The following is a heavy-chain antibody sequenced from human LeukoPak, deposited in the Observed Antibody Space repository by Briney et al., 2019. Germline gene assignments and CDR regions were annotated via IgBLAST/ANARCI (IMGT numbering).Heavy chain of an antibody. Sequence: PGGSLRLSCAASGFTVSSNYMSWVRQAPGKGLEWVSVIYSGGSTYYADSVKGRFTISRDNSKNTLYLQMNSLRAEDTAVYYCASGYTSTWYLVLAYWGQGTLVTVSS. CDR1: GFTVSSNY. CDR2: IYSGGST. CDR3: ASGYTSTWYLVLAY. V-gene: IGHV3-53*01. J-gene: IGHJ1*01. D-gene: IGHD6-13*01.